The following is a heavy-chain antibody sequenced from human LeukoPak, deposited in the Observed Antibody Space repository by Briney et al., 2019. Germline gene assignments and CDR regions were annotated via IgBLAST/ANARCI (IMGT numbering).Heavy chain of an antibody. J-gene: IGHJ5*02. CDR3: ARHDAYYDSSGYSGWFDP. CDR2: IYYSGST. CDR1: GGSISSYY. D-gene: IGHD3-22*01. V-gene: IGHV4-59*08. Sequence: SSETLSLTCTVSGGSISSYYWSWIRQPPGKGLERIGYIYYSGSTNYNPSLKSRVTIPVDTSKNQFSLKLSSVTAADTAVYYCARHDAYYDSSGYSGWFDPWGQGTLVTVSS.